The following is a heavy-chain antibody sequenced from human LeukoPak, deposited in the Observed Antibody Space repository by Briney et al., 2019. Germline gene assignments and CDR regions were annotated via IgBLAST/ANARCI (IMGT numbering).Heavy chain of an antibody. J-gene: IGHJ4*02. CDR2: RHSSGST. CDR1: GGSISNYY. Sequence: SETLSLTCTVSGGSISNYYWSWVRQAPGKGLEGIGCRHSSGSTTYNLSLTSRVSMSIETSTNQFSLKLSSVTAADTAVYYCARDIRVVGATLYFDYWGQGTLVTVSS. CDR3: ARDIRVVGATLYFDY. D-gene: IGHD1-26*01. V-gene: IGHV4-59*01.